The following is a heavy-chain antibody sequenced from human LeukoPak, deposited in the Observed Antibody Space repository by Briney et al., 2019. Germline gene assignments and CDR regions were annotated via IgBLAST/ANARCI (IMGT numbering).Heavy chain of an antibody. V-gene: IGHV3-64D*09. Sequence: GGSLRLSCLASGFTFSNYGMHWVRQAPGKGLEYISAISNNGVTPEYVDSVKGRFTISTDNSMNTLSLQMSSLRPDDSPVYYCVKAPYCSNGVCYGSGDYWGQGTLVTVSS. CDR1: GFTFSNYG. CDR2: ISNNGVTP. CDR3: VKAPYCSNGVCYGSGDY. D-gene: IGHD2-8*01. J-gene: IGHJ4*02.